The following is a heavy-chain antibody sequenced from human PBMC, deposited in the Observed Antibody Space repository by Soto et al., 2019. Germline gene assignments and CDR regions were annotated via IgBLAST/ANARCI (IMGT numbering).Heavy chain of an antibody. CDR2: IIPIFGTA. V-gene: IGHV1-69*13. CDR1: GGTFSSYA. CDR3: VRASGYSYGPPSSFYYYGMDV. J-gene: IGHJ6*02. D-gene: IGHD5-18*01. Sequence: RASVKVSCKASGGTFSSYAISWVRQAPGQGLEWMGGIIPIFGTANYAQKFQGRVTITADESTSTAYMELSSLRSEDTAVYYCVRASGYSYGPPSSFYYYGMDVWGQGTTVTVSS.